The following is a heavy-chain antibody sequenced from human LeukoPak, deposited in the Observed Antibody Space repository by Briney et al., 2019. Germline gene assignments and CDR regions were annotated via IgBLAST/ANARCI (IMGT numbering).Heavy chain of an antibody. D-gene: IGHD3-10*02. J-gene: IGHJ6*02. CDR1: VFTHWGLP. V-gene: IGHV3-23*01. Sequence: GGSLTLFCAASVFTHWGLPMTWVRQAPGKGLEWVSSIGRDYKTHYSESVKGRFALSRDNSQSTVFLQMNSLRAEDTALYYCAKDLHYYVGMDVWGQGTAVTVSS. CDR3: AKDLHYYVGMDV. CDR2: IGRDYKT.